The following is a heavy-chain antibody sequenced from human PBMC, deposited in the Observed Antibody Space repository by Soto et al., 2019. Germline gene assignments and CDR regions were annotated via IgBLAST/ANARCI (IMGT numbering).Heavy chain of an antibody. CDR3: ASRRGGYCSGGSCYLFDY. CDR2: IYYSGST. V-gene: IGHV4-61*01. CDR1: GASVSSGSYY. D-gene: IGHD2-15*01. Sequence: TLFLPCTVSGASVSSGSYYWSWIRQPPGKGLEWIGYIYYSGSTNYNPSLKSRVTISVDTSKNQFSLKLRSVTAADTAVYYCASRRGGYCSGGSCYLFDYWGQGTLGTVSS. J-gene: IGHJ4*02.